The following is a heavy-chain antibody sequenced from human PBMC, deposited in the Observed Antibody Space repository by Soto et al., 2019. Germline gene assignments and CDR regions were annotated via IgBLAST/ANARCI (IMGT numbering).Heavy chain of an antibody. Sequence: SETLSLTCAVSGYSISSGYYWGWIRQPPGKGLEWIGSIYHSGSTYYNPSLKSRVTISVDTSKNQFSLKLSSVTAADTAVYYCARAREGDYDILTGYYTPSHFDYWGQGTLVTVS. CDR3: ARAREGDYDILTGYYTPSHFDY. CDR2: IYHSGST. V-gene: IGHV4-38-2*01. D-gene: IGHD3-9*01. J-gene: IGHJ4*02. CDR1: GYSISSGYY.